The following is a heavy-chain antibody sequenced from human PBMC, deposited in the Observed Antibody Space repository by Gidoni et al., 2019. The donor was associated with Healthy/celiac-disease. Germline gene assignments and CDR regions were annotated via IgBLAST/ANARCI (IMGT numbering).Heavy chain of an antibody. D-gene: IGHD3-10*01. CDR2: ISGSGGST. CDR3: AKGVGGMDV. V-gene: IGHV3-23*01. Sequence: EVQLLESGGGLVQPGGSLRLSCASSGFTFSSFAMRWVGQAPGKGLEWVSAISGSGGSTYYADSVKGRFTISRDNSKNTLYLQMSSLRAEDTAVYYCAKGVGGMDVWGQGTTVTVSS. CDR1: GFTFSSFA. J-gene: IGHJ6*02.